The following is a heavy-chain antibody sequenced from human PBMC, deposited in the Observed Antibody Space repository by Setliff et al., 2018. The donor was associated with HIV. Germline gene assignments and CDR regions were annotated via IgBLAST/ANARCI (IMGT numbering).Heavy chain of an antibody. D-gene: IGHD6-13*01. Sequence: SETLSLTCTVSGSSISSNYYWAWIRQAPGKGLEWIGSIYYSGSTYYNPSLNSRVTISVDASKNQFSLKLSSVTAADTAVYYCARDGYSSSWYVISGSFDYWGQGILVTVSS. CDR1: GSSISSNYY. J-gene: IGHJ4*02. CDR2: IYYSGST. CDR3: ARDGYSSSWYVISGSFDY. V-gene: IGHV4-38-2*02.